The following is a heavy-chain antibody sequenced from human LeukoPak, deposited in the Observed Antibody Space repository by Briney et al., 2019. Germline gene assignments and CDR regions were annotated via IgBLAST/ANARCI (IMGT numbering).Heavy chain of an antibody. CDR2: ISYDESNK. D-gene: IGHD2-15*01. V-gene: IGHV3-30-3*01. CDR1: GFTFSSYA. Sequence: PGGSLRLSCAASGFTFSSYAMHWVRQAPGMGLEWVAVISYDESNKYYADSVKGRFTISRDNSKNTLYLQVNSLRAEDTAMDFCARRHPASCLDCWGQGTLVTVSS. J-gene: IGHJ4*02. CDR3: ARRHPASCLDC.